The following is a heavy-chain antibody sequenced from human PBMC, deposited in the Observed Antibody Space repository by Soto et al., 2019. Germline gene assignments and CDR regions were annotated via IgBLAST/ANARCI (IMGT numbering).Heavy chain of an antibody. D-gene: IGHD2-2*01. J-gene: IGHJ6*02. Sequence: GGSLRLSCAASGFTFRNYAMNWVRQAPGKGLEWVAVIWYDGSKQFYADSVKGRFTISRDISKSTLYLQMNSLRVKDTGVYYCARPQGGYCTRTSCDSYSYALNVWGQGTTVTVSS. V-gene: IGHV3-33*01. CDR1: GFTFRNYA. CDR2: IWYDGSKQ. CDR3: ARPQGGYCTRTSCDSYSYALNV.